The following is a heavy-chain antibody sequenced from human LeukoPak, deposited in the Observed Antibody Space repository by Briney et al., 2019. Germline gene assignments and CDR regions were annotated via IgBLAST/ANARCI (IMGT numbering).Heavy chain of an antibody. Sequence: GGSLRLSCAASGFAFSNYGMNWVRQAPGKGLEWVSGITGSGSTTYYADSVKGRSTISRDDSKNTLYLQMNSPRAEDTAAYRCAKDGNWARFENWGQGTLVTVSS. CDR2: ITGSGSTT. CDR3: AKDGNWARFEN. V-gene: IGHV3-23*01. D-gene: IGHD7-27*01. CDR1: GFAFSNYG. J-gene: IGHJ4*02.